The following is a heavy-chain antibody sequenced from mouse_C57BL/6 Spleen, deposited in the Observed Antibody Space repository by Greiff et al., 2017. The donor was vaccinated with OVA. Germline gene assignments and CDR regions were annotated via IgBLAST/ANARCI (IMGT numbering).Heavy chain of an antibody. D-gene: IGHD2-3*01. CDR1: GFSFNTYA. J-gene: IGHJ2*01. CDR3: VRRGDGPWDYFDY. Sequence: EVHLVESGGGLVQPKGSLKLSCAASGFSFNTYAMNWVRQAPGTGLEWVARIRSKSNNYATSYADSVKDRCTISRDDSESMLYLQMNNLKTEDTAMYYCVRRGDGPWDYFDYWGQGTTLTVSS. V-gene: IGHV10-1*01. CDR2: IRSKSNNYAT.